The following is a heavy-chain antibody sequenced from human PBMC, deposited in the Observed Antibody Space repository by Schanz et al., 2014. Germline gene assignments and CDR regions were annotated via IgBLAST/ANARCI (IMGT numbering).Heavy chain of an antibody. D-gene: IGHD5-12*01. V-gene: IGHV3-11*04. CDR2: ISNSGYTI. J-gene: IGHJ3*02. CDR1: GFTFSDYY. Sequence: VQLVESGGGMVQPGGSLRLSCAASGFTFSDYYMNWIRQAPGKGLEWVSYISNSGYTIYYADSVKGRFTISRDNAKNSLYLQMNSLRAEDTAVYYCAGAVATIRADSFDIWGQGTMXAVSS. CDR3: AGAVATIRADSFDI.